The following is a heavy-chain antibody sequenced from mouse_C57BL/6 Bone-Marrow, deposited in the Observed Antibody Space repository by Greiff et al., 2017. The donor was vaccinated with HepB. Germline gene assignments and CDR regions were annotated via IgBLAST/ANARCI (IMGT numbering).Heavy chain of an antibody. J-gene: IGHJ4*01. D-gene: IGHD1-1*01. CDR3: ARTGTVPSMDY. Sequence: VQVVESGAELVRPGTSVKMSCKASGYTFTNYWIGWAKQRPGHGLEWIGDIYPGGGYTNYNEKFKGKATLTADKSSSTAYMQFSSLTSEDSAIYYCARTGTVPSMDYWGQGTSVTVSS. V-gene: IGHV1-63*01. CDR2: IYPGGGYT. CDR1: GYTFTNYW.